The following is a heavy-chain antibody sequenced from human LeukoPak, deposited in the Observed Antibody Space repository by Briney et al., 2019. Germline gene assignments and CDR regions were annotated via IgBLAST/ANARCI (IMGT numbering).Heavy chain of an antibody. V-gene: IGHV3-9*01. CDR2: ISWNSGSI. D-gene: IGHD3-22*01. Sequence: TGGSLRLSCAASGFTFDDYAMHWVRQAPGKGLEWVSGISWNSGSIGYADSVKGRFTISRDNAKNSLYLQMNSLRAEDTALYYCAKDRAIYYDSSGYFDYWGQGTLVTVSS. CDR3: AKDRAIYYDSSGYFDY. CDR1: GFTFDDYA. J-gene: IGHJ4*02.